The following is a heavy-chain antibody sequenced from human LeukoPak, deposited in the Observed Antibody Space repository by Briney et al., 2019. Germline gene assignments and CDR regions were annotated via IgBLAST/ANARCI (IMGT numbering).Heavy chain of an antibody. Sequence: PSETLSLTCTVSGVSISSYYWSWIRQPPGKGLEWIWYIYTSGSTNYNPSLKSRVTISVDTSKNQFSLKLSSVTAADTAVYYCARRMVRGVIIVGAFDIWGQGTMVTVSS. J-gene: IGHJ3*02. CDR3: ARRMVRGVIIVGAFDI. CDR1: GVSISSYY. D-gene: IGHD3-10*01. CDR2: IYTSGST. V-gene: IGHV4-4*09.